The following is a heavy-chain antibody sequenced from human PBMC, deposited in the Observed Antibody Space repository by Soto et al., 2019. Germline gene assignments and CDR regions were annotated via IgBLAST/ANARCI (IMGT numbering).Heavy chain of an antibody. D-gene: IGHD3-10*01. Sequence: ASVKVSCKASGYTFTSYDINWVRRATGQGLEWMGWMNPNSGNTGYAQKFQGRVTMTRNTSLSTAYMELSSLRSEDTAVYYCARGSSMVRGVRRYYFDYWGQGTLVTVS. CDR1: GYTFTSYD. CDR3: ARGSSMVRGVRRYYFDY. V-gene: IGHV1-8*01. J-gene: IGHJ4*02. CDR2: MNPNSGNT.